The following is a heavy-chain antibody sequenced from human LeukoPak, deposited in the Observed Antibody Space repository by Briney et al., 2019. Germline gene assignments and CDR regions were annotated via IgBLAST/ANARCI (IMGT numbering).Heavy chain of an antibody. CDR3: TRHLVDDSSGYYSFDY. J-gene: IGHJ4*02. CDR2: IRSKANSYAT. V-gene: IGHV3-73*01. Sequence: PGGSLRLSCAASGFTFSGSALHWVRQASGKGLEWVGRIRSKANSYATAYAASLKGRFTVSRDDSKNTAYLQMNSLKTEDTAVYYCTRHLVDDSSGYYSFDYWGQGTLVTVSS. CDR1: GFTFSGSA. D-gene: IGHD3-22*01.